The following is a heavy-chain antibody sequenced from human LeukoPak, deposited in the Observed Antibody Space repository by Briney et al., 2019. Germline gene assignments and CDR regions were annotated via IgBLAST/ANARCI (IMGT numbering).Heavy chain of an antibody. CDR3: AKVAVGPLSRPTHVALYYGMDV. D-gene: IGHD2-8*01. Sequence: GGSLRLSCEASGFTFNQFAMSWVRQAPGKGPEWVSGIGSSGATIFYADSVKGRYTISRDNSKNTVYLEMNNLRAEDTAIYYCAKVAVGPLSRPTHVALYYGMDVWGQGTTVTVSS. CDR1: GFTFNQFA. CDR2: IGSSGATI. J-gene: IGHJ6*02. V-gene: IGHV3-23*01.